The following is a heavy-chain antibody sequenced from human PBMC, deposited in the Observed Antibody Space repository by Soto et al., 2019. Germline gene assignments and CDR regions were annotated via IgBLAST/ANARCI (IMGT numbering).Heavy chain of an antibody. J-gene: IGHJ4*02. D-gene: IGHD6-13*01. CDR1: GFTFSSYS. Sequence: GGSLRLSCAASGFTFSSYSMNWVRQAPGKGLEWVSSISSSSSYIYYADSVKGRFTISRDNAKNSLYLQMNSLRAEDTAAYYCARDPAPYSSSWYLDYWGQGTLVTVSS. CDR3: ARDPAPYSSSWYLDY. CDR2: ISSSSSYI. V-gene: IGHV3-21*01.